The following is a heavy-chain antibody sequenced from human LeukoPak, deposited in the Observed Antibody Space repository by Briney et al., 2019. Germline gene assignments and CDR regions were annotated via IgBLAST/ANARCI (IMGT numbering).Heavy chain of an antibody. Sequence: PSETLSLTCSVSGGSIYTCYWSWIRQSPGKGLEWIGYIYHSGSTNYNPSLKSRVTISVDTSKNQFSLKLSSVTAADTAVYYCARVNRAVAAALDYWGQGTLVTVSS. CDR2: IYHSGST. CDR1: GGSIYTCY. J-gene: IGHJ4*02. CDR3: ARVNRAVAAALDY. V-gene: IGHV4-59*01. D-gene: IGHD6-13*01.